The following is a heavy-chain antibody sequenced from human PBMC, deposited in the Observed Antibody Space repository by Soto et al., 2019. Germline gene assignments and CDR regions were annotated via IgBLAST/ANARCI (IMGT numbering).Heavy chain of an antibody. CDR1: GFTFSNYW. V-gene: IGHV3-74*01. D-gene: IGHD6-25*01. CDR3: ARGIAYAAQDY. Sequence: EVQLVESGGGLVQPGGSLRLSCATSGFTFSNYWMHWVRQVPGKGLVWVSRISGDVSSRDYADSVKGRFTSSRANAKKTLYLQMDSLRAEDTAVYYCARGIAYAAQDYWGQGTLVTVSS. CDR2: ISGDVSSR. J-gene: IGHJ4*02.